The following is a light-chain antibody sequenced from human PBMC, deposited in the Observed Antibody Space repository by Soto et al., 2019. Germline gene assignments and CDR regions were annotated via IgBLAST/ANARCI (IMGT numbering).Light chain of an antibody. CDR2: DAS. Sequence: EIVLTQSPATLSLSPGERATLSCRASQSVSSYLAWYQQKPGQAPRLLIYDASNRATGIPARFSGSGSGTDLPLTISSLGPEFFGVYYWQQRSNWPPVFTFRPGTKVDI. J-gene: IGKJ3*01. CDR3: QQRSNWPPVFT. CDR1: QSVSSY. V-gene: IGKV3-11*01.